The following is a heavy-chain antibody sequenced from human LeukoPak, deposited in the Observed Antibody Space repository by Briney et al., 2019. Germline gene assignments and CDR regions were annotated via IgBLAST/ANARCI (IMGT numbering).Heavy chain of an antibody. Sequence: PETLSDTRTVSGGSTSCSLASRIWQPPGKGLEWIGYIYYSGSTNYNPSLKSRVTISVDTSKNQFSLKLSSVTAADTAVYYCAREVYDDCSGTEGSFGYWGTEILVTVSS. D-gene: IGHD3-22*01. CDR1: GGSTSCSL. CDR2: IYYSGST. CDR3: AREVYDDCSGTEGSFGY. J-gene: IGHJ4*03. V-gene: IGHV4-59*01.